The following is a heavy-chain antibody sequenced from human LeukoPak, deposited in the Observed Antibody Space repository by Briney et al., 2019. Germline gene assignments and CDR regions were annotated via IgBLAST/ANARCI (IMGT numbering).Heavy chain of an antibody. Sequence: PGGSLRLSCAASGFTFSSYWMHWVRQAPGKGLVWVSRINPDGSTTSYADSVKGRFTISRDSAKNTLYLQMNSLRAEDTAVYYCARDMPAQIVPNGGLGSDPWGQGTLVTVSS. J-gene: IGHJ5*02. CDR3: ARDMPAQIVPNGGLGSDP. V-gene: IGHV3-74*01. CDR2: INPDGSTT. CDR1: GFTFSSYW. D-gene: IGHD1-26*01.